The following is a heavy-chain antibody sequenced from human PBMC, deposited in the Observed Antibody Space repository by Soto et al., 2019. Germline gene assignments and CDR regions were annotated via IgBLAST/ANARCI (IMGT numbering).Heavy chain of an antibody. CDR2: IYYSGST. Sequence: SETVSLTCTVSGGSISSSNYYWGWIRQPPGKGMEWIGTIYYSGSTYYNPSLKSRVTISVDTSKNQFSLNLISVTAADTAVYYCARLVVVASSSSLYPGFFDFWGQGTLVTVSS. CDR3: ARLVVVASSSSLYPGFFDF. CDR1: GGSISSSNYY. V-gene: IGHV4-39*01. D-gene: IGHD2-15*01. J-gene: IGHJ4*02.